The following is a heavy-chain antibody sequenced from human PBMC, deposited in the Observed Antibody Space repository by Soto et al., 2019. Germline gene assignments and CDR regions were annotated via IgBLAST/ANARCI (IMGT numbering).Heavy chain of an antibody. Sequence: SETLSLTCAVSGGSITSRAWWSWVRQTPGKGLEWIGDVYHSGSINYSPSLTSRLTISVDKSKNQFSLRLSSVTAADTAVYYCARDREVEVPGTDGNSHYYYMDLWGRGTTVTVSS. CDR3: ARDREVEVPGTDGNSHYYYMDL. J-gene: IGHJ6*03. V-gene: IGHV4-4*02. CDR2: VYHSGSI. D-gene: IGHD6-19*01. CDR1: GGSITSRAW.